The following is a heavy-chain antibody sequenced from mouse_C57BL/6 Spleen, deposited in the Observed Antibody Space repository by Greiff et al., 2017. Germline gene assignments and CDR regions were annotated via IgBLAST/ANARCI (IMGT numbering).Heavy chain of an antibody. Sequence: QVQLKQSGPELVKPGASVKISCKASGYAFSSSWMNWVKQRPGKGLEWIGRIYPGDGDTNYNGKFKGKATLTADKSSSTAYMQLSSLTSEDSAVYFCARDGSSGYDAMDYWGQGTSVTVSS. J-gene: IGHJ4*01. V-gene: IGHV1-82*01. CDR3: ARDGSSGYDAMDY. D-gene: IGHD1-3*01. CDR1: GYAFSSSW. CDR2: IYPGDGDT.